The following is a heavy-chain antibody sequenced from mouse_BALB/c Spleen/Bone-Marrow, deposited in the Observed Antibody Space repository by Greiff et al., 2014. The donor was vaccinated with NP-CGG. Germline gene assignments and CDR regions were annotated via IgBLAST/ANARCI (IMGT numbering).Heavy chain of an antibody. CDR1: GYTFTGYW. J-gene: IGHJ4*01. Sequence: QVQLQQPGAELVKPGASVKLSCKASGYTFTGYWMHWVKQRPGQGLEWIGEINPSNGRTNYNEKFKSMATLTVDKSSSTAYVQLSSLTLEASAVFYCARLIYGSRYIVDFWGQGTSVTVSS. CDR3: ARLIYGSRYIVDF. D-gene: IGHD1-1*01. CDR2: INPSNGRT. V-gene: IGHV1S81*02.